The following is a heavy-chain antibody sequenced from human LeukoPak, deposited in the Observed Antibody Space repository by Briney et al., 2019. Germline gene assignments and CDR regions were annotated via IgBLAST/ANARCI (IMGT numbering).Heavy chain of an antibody. D-gene: IGHD3-10*01. CDR1: GFTFSSYS. CDR3: WGYHYYGSGRDAFEI. Sequence: GGSLRLSCAASGFTFSSYSMNWVRQAPGKGLEWVSSISSSSSYIYYADSVKGRFTISRDNAKNSLYLQMNSLRAEDTAVYYCWGYHYYGSGRDAFEIWGQGTMVTVSS. J-gene: IGHJ3*02. CDR2: ISSSSSYI. V-gene: IGHV3-21*01.